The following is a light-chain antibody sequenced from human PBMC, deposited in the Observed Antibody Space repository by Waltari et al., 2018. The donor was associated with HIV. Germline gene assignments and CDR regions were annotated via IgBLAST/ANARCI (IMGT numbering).Light chain of an antibody. J-gene: IGLJ3*02. CDR1: SSDVGVDNY. CDR2: AVN. V-gene: IGLV2-14*01. Sequence: QSALTQPASVSGSPGQSITISCTGTSSDVGVDNYVSWYQQYPDKAPKLMIYAVNKRPSGVSNRFSGSNSGNTASLTISGLQAEDEADYYCTSYTRSSTWLFGGGTKLTVL. CDR3: TSYTRSSTWL.